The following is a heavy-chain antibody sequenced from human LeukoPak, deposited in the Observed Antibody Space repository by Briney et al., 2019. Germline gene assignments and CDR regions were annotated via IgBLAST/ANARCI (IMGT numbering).Heavy chain of an antibody. J-gene: IGHJ3*02. CDR1: GFTFSSYG. V-gene: IGHV3-30*02. CDR2: IRYDGSNK. D-gene: IGHD2-15*01. Sequence: HPGGSLRLSCAASGFTFSSYGMHWVRQAPGKGLEWVAFIRYDGSNKYYADSVKGRFTISRDNSKNTLYLQMNSLRAEDTAVYYCAKGDREDMAFDIWGQGTMVTVSS. CDR3: AKGDREDMAFDI.